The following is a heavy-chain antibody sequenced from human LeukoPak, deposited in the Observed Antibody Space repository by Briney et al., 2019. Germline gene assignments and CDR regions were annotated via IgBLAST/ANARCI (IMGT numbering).Heavy chain of an antibody. CDR3: ARDGGGGAVADY. D-gene: IGHD6-19*01. V-gene: IGHV3-72*01. CDR2: ITNKVGSLTI. J-gene: IGHJ4*02. Sequence: GGSLRLSCAASGFSFSDHYMDWVRQAPGKGLEWVACITNKVGSLTIQYAASVKDRFTISRDDSKNSLYLQMNSLKIEDTAMYYCARDGGGGAVADYWGQGALVTVSS. CDR1: GFSFSDHY.